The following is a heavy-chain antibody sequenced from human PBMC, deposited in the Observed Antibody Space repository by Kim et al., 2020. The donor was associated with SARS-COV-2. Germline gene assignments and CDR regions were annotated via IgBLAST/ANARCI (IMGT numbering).Heavy chain of an antibody. CDR2: IYYSGST. CDR3: ARDLFPYYDILTGLFD. D-gene: IGHD3-9*01. Sequence: SETLSLTCTVSGGSISSSSYYWGWIRQPPGKGLEWIGSIYYSGSTYYNPSLKSRVTISVDTSKNQFSLKLSSVTAADTAVYYCARDLFPYYDILTGLFD. CDR1: GGSISSSSYY. V-gene: IGHV4-39*07. J-gene: IGHJ4*01.